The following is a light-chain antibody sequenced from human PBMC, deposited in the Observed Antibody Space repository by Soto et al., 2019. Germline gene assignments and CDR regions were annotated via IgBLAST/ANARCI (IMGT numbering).Light chain of an antibody. CDR2: EVN. CDR3: SSFAGSSKLV. CDR1: SSDVGRYKY. Sequence: QSALTQPPSASGSPGQSVTISCTGTSSDVGRYKYVSWYQQYPGKAPKVMIYEVNKRPSGVPDRFSGSKSGNTASLTVSGLQTEDEAHYYCSSFAGSSKLVFGGVTKLTVL. V-gene: IGLV2-8*01. J-gene: IGLJ3*02.